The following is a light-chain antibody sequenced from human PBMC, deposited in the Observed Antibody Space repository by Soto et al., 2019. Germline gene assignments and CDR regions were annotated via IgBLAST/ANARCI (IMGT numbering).Light chain of an antibody. Sequence: IHMTRSPSSVSASVGNTVTVTCRASQGVGSWLAWYQQKPGKARKLLIYTASTLQSGVPSRFRGSGSGTDFTITISSLQTEDFANYYCQHASSFPLTFGEGTKVDIK. CDR1: QGVGSW. V-gene: IGKV1D-12*01. J-gene: IGKJ4*01. CDR2: TAS. CDR3: QHASSFPLT.